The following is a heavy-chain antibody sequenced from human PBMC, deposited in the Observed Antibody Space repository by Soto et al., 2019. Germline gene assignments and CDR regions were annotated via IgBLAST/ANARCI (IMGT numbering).Heavy chain of an antibody. CDR1: GYTFTSYA. V-gene: IGHV1-3*04. Sequence: VQLVQSGAEVKKPGASVKVSCKTSGYTFTSYAIHWVRQAPGQGLEWLGWLNIGNGNTQYSPKLHDRVTLTRDTSASTVYMELSSLRSEDTAVYYCAREPQCGGRCYVHWFGPWGQGTLVTVSS. J-gene: IGHJ5*02. D-gene: IGHD2-15*01. CDR3: AREPQCGGRCYVHWFGP. CDR2: LNIGNGNT.